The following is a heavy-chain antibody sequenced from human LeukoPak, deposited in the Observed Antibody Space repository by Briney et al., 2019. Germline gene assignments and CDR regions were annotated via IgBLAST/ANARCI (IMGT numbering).Heavy chain of an antibody. CDR3: ARDHKYYYGSGSYFVDY. CDR2: IYTSGST. Sequence: SEALSLTCTVSGGSISSYYWSWIRQPAGKGLEWIGRIYTSGSTNYNPSLKSRVTMSVDTSKNQFSLKLSSVTAADTAVYYCARDHKYYYGSGSYFVDYWGQGTLVTVSS. V-gene: IGHV4-4*07. D-gene: IGHD3-10*01. CDR1: GGSISSYY. J-gene: IGHJ4*02.